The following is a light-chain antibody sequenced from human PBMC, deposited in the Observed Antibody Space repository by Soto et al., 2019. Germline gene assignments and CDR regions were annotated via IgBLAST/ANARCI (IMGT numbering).Light chain of an antibody. Sequence: EIVLTQSPATLSLSPGERATLSCRASQSVSSYLAWYQQKPGQAPRLLIYDASNRATGIPARFSGSGSGTDFTLTISRLEPEDSAAYYCQQYGSSPMYTFGQGTKLEIK. J-gene: IGKJ2*01. V-gene: IGKV3-20*01. CDR1: QSVSSY. CDR3: QQYGSSPMYT. CDR2: DAS.